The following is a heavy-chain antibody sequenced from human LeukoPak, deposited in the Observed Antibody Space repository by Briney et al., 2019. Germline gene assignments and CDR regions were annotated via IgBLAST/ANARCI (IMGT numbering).Heavy chain of an antibody. CDR3: AKGGDYYDY. CDR2: ISYDGSNK. Sequence: GGSLRLSCAASGFTFSSYGMHWVRQAPGKGLEWVAVISYDGSNKYYADSVKGRFTISRDDSKNTLYLQMNSLRAEDTAVYYCAKGGDYYDYWGQGTLVTVSS. V-gene: IGHV3-30*18. CDR1: GFTFSSYG. J-gene: IGHJ4*02.